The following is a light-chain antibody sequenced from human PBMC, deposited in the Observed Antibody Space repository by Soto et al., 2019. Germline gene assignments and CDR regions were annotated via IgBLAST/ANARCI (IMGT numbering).Light chain of an antibody. Sequence: QLVLTQPPSVSGAQGRRVTISCTGSSSNIGAGYDVHWYQQPPGTAPKLLIYDNNNRPSGVPDRFSGSKSGTSASLAIAGLQAEDEGAYYCQTYDSNLSGDVVFGGGTNLTVL. V-gene: IGLV1-40*01. CDR1: SSNIGAGYD. J-gene: IGLJ2*01. CDR3: QTYDSNLSGDVV. CDR2: DNN.